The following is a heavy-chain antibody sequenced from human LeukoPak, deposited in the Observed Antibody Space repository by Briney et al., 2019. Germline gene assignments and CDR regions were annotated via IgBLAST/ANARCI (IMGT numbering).Heavy chain of an antibody. CDR1: GYTFTSYG. D-gene: IGHD3-10*01. CDR2: INPNSGGT. CDR3: ARIVMGMVRGVITYYYYYMDV. J-gene: IGHJ6*03. Sequence: ASVKVSCKASGYTFTSYGISWVRQAPGQGLEWMGWINPNSGGTNYAQKFQGRVTMTRDTSISTAYMELSRLRSDDTAVYYCARIVMGMVRGVITYYYYYMDVWGKGTTVTVSS. V-gene: IGHV1-2*02.